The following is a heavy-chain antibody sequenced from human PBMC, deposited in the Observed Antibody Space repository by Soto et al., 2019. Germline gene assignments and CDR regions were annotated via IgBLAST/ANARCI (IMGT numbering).Heavy chain of an antibody. D-gene: IGHD1-26*01. CDR3: ARGVSAGVDY. V-gene: IGHV1-8*01. CDR1: VYIFTSLD. Sequence: GXSVKVSCKASVYIFTSLDINWVRQTAGQGLEWMGWMQPSTGRTGYAQKFQGRVTMTRDTSINTAYMELTTLTSDDTAFYYCARGVSAGVDYWGQGTLVTVSS. CDR2: MQPSTGRT. J-gene: IGHJ4*02.